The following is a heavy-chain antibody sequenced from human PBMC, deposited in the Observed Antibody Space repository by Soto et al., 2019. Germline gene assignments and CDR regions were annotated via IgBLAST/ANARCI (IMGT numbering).Heavy chain of an antibody. CDR3: ARGRYYDFWSGYYTIGSYYYYMDV. J-gene: IGHJ6*03. Sequence: ASVNVSCKASGYTFTSYDINWVRQATGQGLEWMGWMNPNSGNTGYAQKFQGRVTMTRNTSISTAYMELSSLRSEDTAVYYCARGRYYDFWSGYYTIGSYYYYMDVWGKGTTVTVSS. CDR1: GYTFTSYD. D-gene: IGHD3-3*01. V-gene: IGHV1-8*01. CDR2: MNPNSGNT.